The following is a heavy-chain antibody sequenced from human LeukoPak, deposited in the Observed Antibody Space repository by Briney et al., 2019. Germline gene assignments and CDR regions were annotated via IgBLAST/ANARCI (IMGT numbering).Heavy chain of an antibody. Sequence: PSETLSLTCAVYGGSFSGYYWSWIRQPPGKGLEWIGEINHSGSTNYNPSLKSRVTISVDTSKNQFSLKLSSVTAADTAVYYCARQLGGSGSYYRRYNWFDPWGQGTLVTVSS. V-gene: IGHV4-34*01. CDR3: ARQLGGSGSYYRRYNWFDP. CDR2: INHSGST. CDR1: GGSFSGYY. D-gene: IGHD3-10*01. J-gene: IGHJ5*02.